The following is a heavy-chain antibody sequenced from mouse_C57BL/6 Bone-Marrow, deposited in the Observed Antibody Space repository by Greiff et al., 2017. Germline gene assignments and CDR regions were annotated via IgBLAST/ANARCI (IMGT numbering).Heavy chain of an antibody. CDR1: GYTFTSYW. CDR2: IDPSDSYT. V-gene: IGHV1-69*01. Sequence: QVQLQQPGAELVMPGASVKLSCKASGYTFTSYWMHWVKQRPGQGLEWIGEIDPSDSYTNYNQKFKGKSTLTVDKSSSTAYMQLGSLTSEDSAVYYCARSPIVTTVDYYAMDYWGQGTSVTVSS. J-gene: IGHJ4*01. CDR3: ARSPIVTTVDYYAMDY. D-gene: IGHD2-5*01.